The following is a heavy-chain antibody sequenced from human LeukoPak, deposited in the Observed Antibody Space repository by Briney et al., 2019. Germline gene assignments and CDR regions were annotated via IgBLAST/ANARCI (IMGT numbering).Heavy chain of an antibody. CDR3: ARHLSGVTGYTYGRGIDY. J-gene: IGHJ4*02. CDR2: VSTSGGVT. V-gene: IGHV3-23*01. D-gene: IGHD5-18*01. CDR1: GFTFSSYA. Sequence: PGGSLRLSCAASGFTFSSYAMSWVRQAPGKGLEWVSAVSTSGGVTYYADSVKGRFTISRDNSKNTLYLQMNSPRAEDTAVYYCARHLSGVTGYTYGRGIDYWGQGTLVTVSS.